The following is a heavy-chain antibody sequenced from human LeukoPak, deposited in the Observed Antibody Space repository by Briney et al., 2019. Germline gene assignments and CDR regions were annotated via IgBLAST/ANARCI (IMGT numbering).Heavy chain of an antibody. CDR3: ARDAYCSSTSCGDY. V-gene: IGHV3-21*01. D-gene: IGHD2-2*01. CDR2: ISSSSSYI. J-gene: IGHJ4*02. CDR1: GFTFISYS. Sequence: PGGSLRLSCAASGFTFISYSMNWVRQAPGKGLEWVSSISSSSSYIYYADSVKGRFTISRDNAKNSLYLKMNSLRAEDTAVYYCARDAYCSSTSCGDYWGQGTLVTVSS.